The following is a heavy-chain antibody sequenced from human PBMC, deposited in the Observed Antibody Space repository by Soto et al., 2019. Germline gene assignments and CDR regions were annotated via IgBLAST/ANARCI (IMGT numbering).Heavy chain of an antibody. V-gene: IGHV1-24*01. CDR1: GYTLTELS. D-gene: IGHD1-26*01. CDR2: FDPEDGET. Sequence: QVQLVQSGAEVKKPGASVKVSCKVSGYTLTELSMHWVRQAPGKGLEWMGGFDPEDGETIYAQKFQGRVTMTEDTSTDTAYMELSSLRSEDTAVYYCATDRRIVGATTWGWGWFDPWGQGNLVTVSS. CDR3: ATDRRIVGATTWGWGWFDP. J-gene: IGHJ5*02.